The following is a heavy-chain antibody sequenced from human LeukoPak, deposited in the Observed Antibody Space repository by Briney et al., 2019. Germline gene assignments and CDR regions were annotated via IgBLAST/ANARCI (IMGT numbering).Heavy chain of an antibody. J-gene: IGHJ4*02. D-gene: IGHD1-26*01. CDR2: ISVSGGST. CDR3: AAVVGATTRGYFAY. Sequence: PGGSLRLSCAASGFTFSSYAMSWVRQAPGKGLEWVSLISVSGGSTYYADSVKGRFTISRDNSKNTVYLQMNRLRAEDTAVYYCAAVVGATTRGYFAYWGEGTLLTVP. CDR1: GFTFSSYA. V-gene: IGHV3-23*01.